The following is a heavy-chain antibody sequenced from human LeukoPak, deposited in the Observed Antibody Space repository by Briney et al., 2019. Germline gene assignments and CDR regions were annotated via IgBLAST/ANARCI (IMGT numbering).Heavy chain of an antibody. D-gene: IGHD6-19*01. Sequence: QSGGSLRLSCAASGFTFSTYPMHWVRQAPGKGLEWAAVVADDGKDKHYVESVKGRFTISRDNSKNTLYLQMNSLRVEDTAVYYCARDRHIAGAGYYFDYWGQGTLVTVSS. V-gene: IGHV3-30*04. CDR3: ARDRHIAGAGYYFDY. CDR1: GFTFSTYP. CDR2: VADDGKDK. J-gene: IGHJ4*02.